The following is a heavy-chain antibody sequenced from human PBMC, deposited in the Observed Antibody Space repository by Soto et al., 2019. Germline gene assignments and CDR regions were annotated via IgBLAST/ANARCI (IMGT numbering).Heavy chain of an antibody. CDR1: GGSISSGGYY. Sequence: SETLSLTCTVSGGSISSGGYYWSWIRQHPGKGLEWIGYIYYSGSTYYNPSLKSRVTISVDTSKNQFSLKLSSVTAADTAVYYCARSRLWFGELLWGFDYWGQGTLVTVSS. D-gene: IGHD3-10*01. V-gene: IGHV4-31*03. J-gene: IGHJ4*02. CDR3: ARSRLWFGELLWGFDY. CDR2: IYYSGST.